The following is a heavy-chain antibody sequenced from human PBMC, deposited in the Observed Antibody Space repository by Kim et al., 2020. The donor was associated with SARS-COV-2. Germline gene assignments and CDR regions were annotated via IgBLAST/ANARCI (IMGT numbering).Heavy chain of an antibody. CDR2: VYHSGTA. CDR1: GGSINSKSFY. V-gene: IGHV4-39*01. J-gene: IGHJ6*02. D-gene: IGHD3-10*01. CDR3: ARQLTQSKTITTMLRGLFYPGGLDV. Sequence: SETLSLTCTVSGGSINSKSFYWGWIRQPPGKGLQWIGSVYHSGTAYYNPSLKSRVAISVDTSNNQFSLKLRSVTAADTAVYYCARQLTQSKTITTMLRGLFYPGGLDVWGQGTTVTVSS.